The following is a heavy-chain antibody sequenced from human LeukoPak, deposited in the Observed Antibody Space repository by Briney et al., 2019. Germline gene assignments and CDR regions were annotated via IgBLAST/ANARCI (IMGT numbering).Heavy chain of an antibody. J-gene: IGHJ6*02. D-gene: IGHD2-15*01. V-gene: IGHV4-39*01. CDR3: ARQGSAAYCSGGSCVPYGMDV. Sequence: SENLSLNCSVSGDSISNSDFYWVWVRQPPGKGLEWIGSIYYRGNTYYNPSLKSRVTISVDTSKKQFSLNLSSVTAADTAIYYCARQGSAAYCSGGSCVPYGMDVWGQGTTVTVSS. CDR2: IYYRGNT. CDR1: GDSISNSDFY.